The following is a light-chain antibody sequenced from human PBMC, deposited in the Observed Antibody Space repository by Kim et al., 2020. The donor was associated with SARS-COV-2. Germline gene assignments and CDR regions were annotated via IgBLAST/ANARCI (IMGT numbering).Light chain of an antibody. J-gene: IGLJ2*01. CDR1: SGHSSYA. CDR2: LNSDGSH. Sequence: QPVLTQSPSASASLGASVKVTCTLSSGHSSYAIAWHQQQAEKGPRYLMKLNSDGSHSKGDGIPDRFSGSSSGAERYLTISSLQSEDEADYYCQTWGTGIVVFGGGTQLTVL. CDR3: QTWGTGIVV. V-gene: IGLV4-69*01.